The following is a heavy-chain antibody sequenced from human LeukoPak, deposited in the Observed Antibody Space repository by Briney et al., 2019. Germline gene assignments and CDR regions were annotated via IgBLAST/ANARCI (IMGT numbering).Heavy chain of an antibody. CDR3: ARRTPTETIAGYYYYYMDV. V-gene: IGHV4-59*08. J-gene: IGHJ6*03. CDR2: IFYTGST. D-gene: IGHD2-21*01. CDR1: GASISRFY. Sequence: KTSETLSLTCTVSGASISRFYWSWLRQPPGKGLEWIGYIFYTGSTNYNPSLKSRVTMSVDTSKNQFPLNLSSVTAADTAVYFCARRTPTETIAGYYYYYMDVWGKGTAVTVSS.